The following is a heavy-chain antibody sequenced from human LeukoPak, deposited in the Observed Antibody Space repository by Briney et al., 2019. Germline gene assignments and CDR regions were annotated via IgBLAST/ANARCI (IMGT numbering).Heavy chain of an antibody. J-gene: IGHJ5*02. Sequence: SETLSLTCTVSGGSISSSSYYWGWIRQPPGKGLEWIGSIYYDGSTYYNPSLKSRVTISVDTSKNQFSLKLSSVTAADTAVYYCARVEYSVGSGWYSHRNWFDPWGQGTLVTVSS. CDR1: GGSISSSSYY. CDR3: ARVEYSVGSGWYSHRNWFDP. V-gene: IGHV4-39*07. D-gene: IGHD6-19*01. CDR2: IYYDGST.